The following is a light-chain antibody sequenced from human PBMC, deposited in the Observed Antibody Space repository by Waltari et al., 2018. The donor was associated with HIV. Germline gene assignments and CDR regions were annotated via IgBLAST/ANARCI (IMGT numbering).Light chain of an antibody. J-gene: IGLJ2*01. CDR1: SSDVGGYNY. Sequence: QSALTQPPSASGSPGQSVTISCTGTSSDVGGYNYVSWYQQHPGKAPKLMIYEVSKRPAGFPDLFSGSKSCNTASLTVSGLQAEDEADYYCSSYAGSNNFVVFGGGTKLTVL. CDR2: EVS. V-gene: IGLV2-8*01. CDR3: SSYAGSNNFVV.